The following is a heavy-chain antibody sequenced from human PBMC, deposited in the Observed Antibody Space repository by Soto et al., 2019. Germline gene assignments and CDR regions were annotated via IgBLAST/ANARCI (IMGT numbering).Heavy chain of an antibody. Sequence: QVQLQQWGAGLLKASETLSLTCAVVGDSLRGQSWNWNRQSPGKGLEWIGELDQSGGTNYNPSLKSRAIISDDTSKNQFSLTLTSVTAADTAVYYCAREDSYGWSGESLDVWGQGTTVTVSS. D-gene: IGHD6-19*01. CDR2: LDQSGGT. J-gene: IGHJ6*02. CDR3: AREDSYGWSGESLDV. V-gene: IGHV4-34*01. CDR1: GDSLRGQS.